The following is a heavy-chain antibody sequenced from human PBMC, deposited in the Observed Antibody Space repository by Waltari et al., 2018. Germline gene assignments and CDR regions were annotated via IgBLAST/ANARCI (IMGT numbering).Heavy chain of an antibody. CDR1: GGSFSGYY. CDR2: INHSGRT. CDR3: ASGGMDV. Sequence: QVQLQQWGAGLLKPSETLSLTCAVYGGSFSGYYWSWIRQPPGKGLEWIGEINHSGRTNHNPSRKSRVTISVDTSQNQFSLKLSSVTAADTAVYYCASGGMDVWGKGTTVTVSS. V-gene: IGHV4-34*01. J-gene: IGHJ6*04.